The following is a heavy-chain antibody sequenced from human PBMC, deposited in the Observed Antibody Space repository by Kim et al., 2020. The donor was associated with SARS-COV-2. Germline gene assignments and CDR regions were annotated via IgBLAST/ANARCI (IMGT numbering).Heavy chain of an antibody. D-gene: IGHD2-2*01. CDR1: GYTFTGYY. CDR3: ARGGCSSTYCMDV. J-gene: IGHJ6*02. V-gene: IGHV1-2*02. Sequence: ASVKVSCKASGYTFTGYYMHWVRQAPGQGLEWMGWINPNSGGINYAQKFQGRVTMTRDTSISTAYMELSRLRSDDTAVYYCARGGCSSTYCMDVWGQGTTVTVSS. CDR2: INPNSGGI.